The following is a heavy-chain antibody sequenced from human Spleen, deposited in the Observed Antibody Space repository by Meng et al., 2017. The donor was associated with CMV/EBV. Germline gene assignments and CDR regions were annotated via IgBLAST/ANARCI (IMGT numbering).Heavy chain of an antibody. CDR3: ARAGYCTNGVCYTAWFDP. CDR1: GFTFSNYA. V-gene: IGHV3-23*01. J-gene: IGHJ5*02. CDR2: ITGSGGST. D-gene: IGHD2-8*01. Sequence: GESLKISCAASGFTFSNYAMIWVRQTPGKGLEWVSDITGSGGSTNYADSVGGRFTISRDNAKNSLYLQMNSLRAEDTALYYCARAGYCTNGVCYTAWFDPWGQGTLVTVSS.